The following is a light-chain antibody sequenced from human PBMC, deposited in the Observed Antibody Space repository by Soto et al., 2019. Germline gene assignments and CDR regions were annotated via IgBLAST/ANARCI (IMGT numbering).Light chain of an antibody. Sequence: DIQMTQSPSSLSVSIGDRVIITCRASQSISTYLNWYQYKPGKAPRLVIFRSSTLQSGVPSRFSGRGSGTDFTLTISSLQPEDFATYFCQQTFSPYVSFGGGTRVEF. V-gene: IGKV1-39*01. CDR2: RSS. CDR3: QQTFSPYVS. J-gene: IGKJ4*01. CDR1: QSISTY.